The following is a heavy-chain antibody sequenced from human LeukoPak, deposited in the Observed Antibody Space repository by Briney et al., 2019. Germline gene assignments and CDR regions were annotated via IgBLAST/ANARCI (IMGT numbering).Heavy chain of an antibody. CDR3: ARGEVVNDCVWGY. Sequence: SETLSLTCAVYGGSFSGYYWSWIRQPPGKGLEWIGEINHSGSTNYNPSLKSRVTISVDTSKNQLSLKLSSVTAADTAVYYCARGEVVNDCVWGYWGQGTLVTVSS. J-gene: IGHJ4*02. V-gene: IGHV4-34*01. CDR2: INHSGST. D-gene: IGHD3-16*01. CDR1: GGSFSGYY.